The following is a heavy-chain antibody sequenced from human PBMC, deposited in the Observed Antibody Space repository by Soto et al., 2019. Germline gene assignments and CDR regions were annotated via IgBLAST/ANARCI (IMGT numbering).Heavy chain of an antibody. CDR2: ISGSGGST. V-gene: IGHV3-23*01. Sequence: TGGSLRLSCAASGFTFSSYTMSWVRQAPGKGLEWVSAISGSGGSTYYADSVKGRFTISRDNSKNTLYLQMNSLRAEDTAVYYCAKGRRIAVAGKAYYYYYMDVWGKGTTVTVSS. J-gene: IGHJ6*03. D-gene: IGHD6-19*01. CDR3: AKGRRIAVAGKAYYYYYMDV. CDR1: GFTFSSYT.